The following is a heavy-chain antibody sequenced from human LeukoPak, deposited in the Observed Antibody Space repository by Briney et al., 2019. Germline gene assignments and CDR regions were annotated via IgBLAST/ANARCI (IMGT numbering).Heavy chain of an antibody. Sequence: PGGSLRLSCAASGLTFSSYSMNWVRQAPGKGLEWVSYISSSSSTIYYADSVKGRFTISRENAKNSLYLQMNSLRDEDTAVYYCARGHSSSWYLNFDYWGQGTLVTVSS. CDR3: ARGHSSSWYLNFDY. CDR2: ISSSSSTI. CDR1: GLTFSSYS. D-gene: IGHD6-13*01. V-gene: IGHV3-48*02. J-gene: IGHJ4*02.